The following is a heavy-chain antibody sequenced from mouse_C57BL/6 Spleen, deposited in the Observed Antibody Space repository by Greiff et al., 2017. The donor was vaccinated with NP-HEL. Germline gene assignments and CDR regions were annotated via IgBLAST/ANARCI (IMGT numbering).Heavy chain of an antibody. Sequence: EVKLVESGPGMVKPSQSLSLTCTVTGYSITSGYDWHWVRHFPGNKLEWMGYISYSGSTNYNPSLKSRISITHDTSKNHFFLKLNSVTTEDTATYYCAREGGTGPYFGYWGQGTTLTVSS. J-gene: IGHJ2*01. CDR2: ISYSGST. CDR3: AREGGTGPYFGY. D-gene: IGHD4-1*01. CDR1: GYSITSGYD. V-gene: IGHV3-1*01.